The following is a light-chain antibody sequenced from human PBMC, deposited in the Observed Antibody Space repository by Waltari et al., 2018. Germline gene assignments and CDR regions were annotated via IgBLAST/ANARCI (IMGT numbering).Light chain of an antibody. CDR2: DVN. J-gene: IGLJ3*02. CDR1: SNDVGGYNY. CDR3: NSFTSSSTWV. Sequence: QSALTQPASVSGSPGQSIPIPCTGTSNDVGGYNYVSWYQQHPGKAPKLMIFDVNDRPSGVSNRFSGSKSGNTASLTISGLQAEDEADYYCNSFTSSSTWVFGGGTKLTVL. V-gene: IGLV2-14*01.